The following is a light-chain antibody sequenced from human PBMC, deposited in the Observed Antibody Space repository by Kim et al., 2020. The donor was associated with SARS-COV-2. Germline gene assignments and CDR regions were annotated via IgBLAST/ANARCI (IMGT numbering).Light chain of an antibody. V-gene: IGLV2-14*03. J-gene: IGLJ1*01. CDR2: DVT. CDR1: SSDVGGYNY. Sequence: QSALTQPASVSGSPGQSITISCTGTSSDVGGYNYVSWYQQHPGKAPKLMIYDVTKRPSGVSNRFSGSKSDNTAYLTISGLQAEDEADYYCSSYTSSSTYVFGTGTKVTVL. CDR3: SSYTSSSTYV.